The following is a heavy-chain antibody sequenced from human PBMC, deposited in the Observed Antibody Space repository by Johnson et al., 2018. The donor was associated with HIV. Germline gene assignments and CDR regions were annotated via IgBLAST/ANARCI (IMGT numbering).Heavy chain of an antibody. D-gene: IGHD1-26*01. CDR3: ARELVIVGTAGDAGM. Sequence: EVQLVESGEGFVQPGGSLRLSCAACGLTFSSHAMNWVRQVPGKGLEWVCGINWNGGSTAYADSVKGRFTISRDNAKNSLYLQMNSLRAEDTAVYYCARELVIVGTAGDAGMWGQGTMVTVSS. CDR1: GLTFSSHA. CDR2: INWNGGST. V-gene: IGHV3-20*04. J-gene: IGHJ3*01.